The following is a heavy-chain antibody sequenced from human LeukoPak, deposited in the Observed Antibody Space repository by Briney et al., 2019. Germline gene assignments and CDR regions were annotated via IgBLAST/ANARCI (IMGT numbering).Heavy chain of an antibody. CDR2: VYYTGTT. V-gene: IGHV4-39*02. Sequence: SETLSLTCTVSGGSISGGSYYWGWIRQPPGKGLEWIGNVYYTGTTYYNPSLKSRVTISLDTSKNHFSLTLISVTAADTAVYYCARGSYLSTSWYYFDQWGQGTLVTASS. J-gene: IGHJ4*02. CDR3: ARGSYLSTSWYYFDQ. CDR1: GGSISGGSYY. D-gene: IGHD6-13*01.